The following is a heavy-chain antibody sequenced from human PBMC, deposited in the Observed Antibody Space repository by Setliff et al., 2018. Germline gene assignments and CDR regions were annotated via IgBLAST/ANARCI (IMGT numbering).Heavy chain of an antibody. V-gene: IGHV1-18*01. CDR2: ISPYTGNI. J-gene: IGHJ4*02. CDR3: ARLVRYCTRTSCQRTSGAEL. D-gene: IGHD2-2*01. CDR1: GYIFTDYG. Sequence: ASVKVSCKASGYIFTDYGVSWVRQAPGQGLEWMGWISPYTGNIYSAQRFQGRVTLTTDASTSTAYLEVRSLTSDDTAIYYCARLVRYCTRTSCQRTSGAELWGQGTLVTVSS.